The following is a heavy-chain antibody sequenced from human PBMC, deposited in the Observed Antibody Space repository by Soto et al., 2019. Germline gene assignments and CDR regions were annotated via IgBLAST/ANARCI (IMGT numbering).Heavy chain of an antibody. CDR1: GLSFGNFV. CDR2: ITDSGYTA. J-gene: IGHJ4*02. CDR3: AKNGQWLATPPEA. Sequence: PGGSLRLSCGASGLSFGNFVMTGFRRAPGGGLEWVASITDSGYTASYAETVEGRFTVSRDNSKNKLHLQMNDLRAEDTATYYCAKNGQWLATPPEAWGQGTLVTVSS. D-gene: IGHD6-19*01. V-gene: IGHV3-23*01.